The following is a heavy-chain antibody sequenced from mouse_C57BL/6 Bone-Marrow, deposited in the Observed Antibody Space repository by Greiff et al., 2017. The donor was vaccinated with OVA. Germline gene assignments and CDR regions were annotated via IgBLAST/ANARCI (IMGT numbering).Heavy chain of an antibody. V-gene: IGHV5-4*03. Sequence: EVKLVESGGGLVKPGGSLKLSCAASGFTFSSYAMSWVRQTPEKRLEWVATISDGGSYTYYPDNVKGRFTISRDNAKNNLYLQLSHLKSEDTAMYYCASSFITTRDWYFDVWGTGTTVTVSS. J-gene: IGHJ1*03. CDR3: ASSFITTRDWYFDV. CDR1: GFTFSSYA. CDR2: ISDGGSYT. D-gene: IGHD1-1*01.